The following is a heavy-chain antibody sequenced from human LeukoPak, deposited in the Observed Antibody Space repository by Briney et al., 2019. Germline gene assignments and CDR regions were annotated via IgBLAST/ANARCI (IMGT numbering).Heavy chain of an antibody. Sequence: SETLSLTCTVSGGSISSYYWSWIRQPAGKGVEGIGRIYTSGSTNYNPSLKSRVPMSVDTSKHQFSLKLSSVTAADTAVYYCARLRHGGNSLRRWFDPWGQGTLVTVSS. CDR3: ARLRHGGNSLRRWFDP. CDR2: IYTSGST. V-gene: IGHV4-4*07. CDR1: GGSISSYY. D-gene: IGHD4-23*01. J-gene: IGHJ5*02.